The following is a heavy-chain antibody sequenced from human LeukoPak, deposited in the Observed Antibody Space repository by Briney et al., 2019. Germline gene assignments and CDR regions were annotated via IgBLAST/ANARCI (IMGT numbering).Heavy chain of an antibody. Sequence: GGSLRLSCAASGLGFSSFSFNWIRQAPRKGLEWVSSITPTTSYIYYADSVRGRFTISRENAKNSLYLQMNSLRAEDTAVYYCARLRRTSDSSGYYYYYDYWGQGTLVTVSS. D-gene: IGHD3-22*01. V-gene: IGHV3-21*01. CDR1: GLGFSSFS. CDR2: ITPTTSYI. J-gene: IGHJ4*02. CDR3: ARLRRTSDSSGYYYYYDY.